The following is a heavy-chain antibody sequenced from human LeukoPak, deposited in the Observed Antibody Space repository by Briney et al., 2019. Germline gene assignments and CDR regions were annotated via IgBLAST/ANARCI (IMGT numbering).Heavy chain of an antibody. CDR3: TKGYYGPTFDY. J-gene: IGHJ4*02. V-gene: IGHV3-74*01. Sequence: GGSLRLSCAASGFTFSSYWMHWVRQAPGKGLVWVSRINSDGSSTSYADSVKGRFTISRDNAKNTLYLQMNSLRAEDTAVYYCTKGYYGPTFDYWGQGTLVTVSS. CDR1: GFTFSSYW. D-gene: IGHD3-10*01. CDR2: INSDGSST.